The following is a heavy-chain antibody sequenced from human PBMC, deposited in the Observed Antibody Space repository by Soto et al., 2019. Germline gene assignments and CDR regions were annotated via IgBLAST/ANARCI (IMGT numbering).Heavy chain of an antibody. CDR2: ISAYNANT. CDR3: ASDRDSSGGRCRSRLGMDV. J-gene: IGHJ6*02. CDR1: GYTFTSYG. V-gene: IGHV1-18*01. D-gene: IGHD3-22*01. Sequence: SVKVSCNASGYTFTSYGISWVRPAPGQGLEWMGWISAYNANTNYAQKLQGRVTMTTDTSTSTAYMELRSLRSDDTAVYYCASDRDSSGGRCRSRLGMDVWGQGTTLAVPS.